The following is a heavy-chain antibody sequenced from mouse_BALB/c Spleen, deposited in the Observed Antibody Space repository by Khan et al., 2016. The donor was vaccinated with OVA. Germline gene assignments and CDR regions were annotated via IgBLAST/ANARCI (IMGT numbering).Heavy chain of an antibody. Sequence: EVQLLETGGDLVKPGGSLKLSCAASGFTFSSYSMSWVRQTPDKRLEWVATISSGGDYTYYPDNVKGRFTISRDNAKNTLYLQMSSLKSEDTVMYYCASHLTGSFAYWGQGTLVTVSA. V-gene: IGHV5-6*01. CDR3: ASHLTGSFAY. CDR2: ISSGGDYT. CDR1: GFTFSSYS. J-gene: IGHJ3*01. D-gene: IGHD4-1*01.